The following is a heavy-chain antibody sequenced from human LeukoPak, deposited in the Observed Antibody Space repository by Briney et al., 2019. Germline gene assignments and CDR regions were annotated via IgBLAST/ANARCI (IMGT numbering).Heavy chain of an antibody. D-gene: IGHD3-22*01. CDR1: GGTFSSYA. Sequence: SVKVSCKASGGTFSSYAISWVRQAPGQGLEWMGGIIPIFGTANYAQKFQGRVTITADESTSTAYMELSSLRSEDTAVYYCARAIYYDSSGSDAFDIWGQGTMVTVSS. CDR3: ARAIYYDSSGSDAFDI. J-gene: IGHJ3*02. V-gene: IGHV1-69*13. CDR2: IIPIFGTA.